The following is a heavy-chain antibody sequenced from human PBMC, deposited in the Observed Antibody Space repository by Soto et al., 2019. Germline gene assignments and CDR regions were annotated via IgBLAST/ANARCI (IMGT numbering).Heavy chain of an antibody. V-gene: IGHV1-69*13. CDR1: GGIFSSYA. CDR2: IIPIFGTA. CDR3: AQAHDSSGYSFDY. D-gene: IGHD3-22*01. J-gene: IGHJ4*02. Sequence: SVKVSCKASGGIFSSYAITWVRQAPGQGLEWMGGIIPIFGTANYAQKFQGRVTITADESTTTAYMELSSLRSEDTAVYYCAQAHDSSGYSFDYWGQGTLVTVSS.